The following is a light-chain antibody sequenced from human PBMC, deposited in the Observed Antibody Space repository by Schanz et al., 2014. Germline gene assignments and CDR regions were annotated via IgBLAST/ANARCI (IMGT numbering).Light chain of an antibody. J-gene: IGLJ3*02. CDR1: GSNIGAGYA. Sequence: QSVLTQPPSVSGAPGQRATISCTGSGSNIGAGYAVHWYQQDPGAAPKLLIYGDYNRPSGVPDRFSGSKSGTSAYLAITGLQAEDEADYYCQSYDSSLSEGVFGGGTKLTVL. V-gene: IGLV1-40*01. CDR3: QSYDSSLSEGV. CDR2: GDY.